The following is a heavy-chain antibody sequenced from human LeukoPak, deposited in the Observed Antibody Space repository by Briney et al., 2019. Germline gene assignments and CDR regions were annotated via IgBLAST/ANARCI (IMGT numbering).Heavy chain of an antibody. D-gene: IGHD1-1*01. CDR2: ISYDGGNK. Sequence: PGGSLRLSCAACGFSFSSHAVHGVREAPGKGLEGVAFISYDGGNKYYADSVKGRFTISRDNSKNTLYLQMHSLRDEDTAVYYCARASRFFGFNWEFDYWGQGTLVTVSS. CDR3: ARASRFFGFNWEFDY. V-gene: IGHV3-30*04. CDR1: GFSFSSHA. J-gene: IGHJ4*02.